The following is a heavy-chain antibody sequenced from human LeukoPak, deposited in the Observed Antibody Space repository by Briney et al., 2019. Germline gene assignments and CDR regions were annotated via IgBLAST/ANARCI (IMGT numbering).Heavy chain of an antibody. Sequence: SETLSLTCAVYGGSFSGYYWSWIRQPPGKGLEWIGEINHSGSTNYNPSLKSRVTISVDTSKNQFSLKLSSVTAADTAVYYCARGPDYYDSSGYSYAFFDYWGQGTLVTVSS. CDR1: GGSFSGYY. V-gene: IGHV4-34*01. CDR2: INHSGST. D-gene: IGHD3-22*01. J-gene: IGHJ4*02. CDR3: ARGPDYYDSSGYSYAFFDY.